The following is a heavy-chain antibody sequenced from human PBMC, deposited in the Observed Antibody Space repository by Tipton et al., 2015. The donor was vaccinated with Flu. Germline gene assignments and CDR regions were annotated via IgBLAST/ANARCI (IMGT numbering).Heavy chain of an antibody. CDR3: ARTGDCGGDCFLWYFDL. V-gene: IGHV4-34*01. J-gene: IGHJ2*01. Sequence: TLSLTCAVYGGSFSGYYWSWIRQPPGKGLEWIGEINHSGSTNYNPSLKSRVTISVDTSKNQFSLKLSSVTAADTAVYYCARTGDCGGDCFLWYFDLWGRGPLVTVSS. CDR1: GGSFSGYY. D-gene: IGHD2-21*02. CDR2: INHSGST.